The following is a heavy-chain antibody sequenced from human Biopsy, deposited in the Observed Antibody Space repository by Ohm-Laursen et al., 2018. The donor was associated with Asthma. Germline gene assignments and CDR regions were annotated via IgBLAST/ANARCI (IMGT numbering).Heavy chain of an antibody. Sequence: SLRLSCSASGFTFSSYGVHWVRQAPGKGLEWVAVIWYDGSNKYYADSVKGRFTISRDNSKNTLYLQMNSLRAEDTAVYYCARARRSLLLPDYYYYGMDVWGQGTTVTVSS. D-gene: IGHD3-22*01. J-gene: IGHJ6*02. V-gene: IGHV3-33*01. CDR3: ARARRSLLLPDYYYYGMDV. CDR2: IWYDGSNK. CDR1: GFTFSSYG.